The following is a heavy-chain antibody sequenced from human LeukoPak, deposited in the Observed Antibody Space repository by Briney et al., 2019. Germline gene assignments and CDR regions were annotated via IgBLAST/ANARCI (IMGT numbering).Heavy chain of an antibody. D-gene: IGHD3-10*01. CDR2: IYYNGST. Sequence: SETLSLTCTVSGGSISRYYWSWIRQPPGKGLEWIGYIYYNGSTDYNPSLKSRVTISVDTSKKQFSLKLSSVTAADTAVYYCARDLYGSGNYRSYWYFDLWGRGTLVTVSS. CDR3: ARDLYGSGNYRSYWYFDL. V-gene: IGHV4-59*01. CDR1: GGSISRYY. J-gene: IGHJ2*01.